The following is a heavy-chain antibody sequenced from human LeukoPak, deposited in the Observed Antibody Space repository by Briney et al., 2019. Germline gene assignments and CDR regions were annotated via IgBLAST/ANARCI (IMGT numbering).Heavy chain of an antibody. CDR3: AKGEVVSWFDP. J-gene: IGHJ5*02. Sequence: GGSLRLSCAASGSTFSTYSMTWVRQAPGKGLDWVSSISGSGDTTWHADSVKGRFTISRDNSKSTLYLQMNSLRAEDTAVYYCAKGEVVSWFDPWGQGTLVTVSS. V-gene: IGHV3-23*01. D-gene: IGHD3-22*01. CDR1: GSTFSTYS. CDR2: ISGSGDTT.